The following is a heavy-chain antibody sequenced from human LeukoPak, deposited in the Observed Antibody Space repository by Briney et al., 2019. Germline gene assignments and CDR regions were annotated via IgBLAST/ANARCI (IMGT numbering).Heavy chain of an antibody. Sequence: SETLSLTCTVSGGSISSYYWSWIRQPPGKGLEWIGYFSYSGNTNYNPSLKSRVTMSQDTSKSQFSLKLTSVTAADAAVYFCARDSRSYEKSGYYHFDYWGQGSLVTVSS. CDR3: ARDSRSYEKSGYYHFDY. CDR2: FSYSGNT. J-gene: IGHJ4*02. CDR1: GGSISSYY. D-gene: IGHD3-22*01. V-gene: IGHV4-59*01.